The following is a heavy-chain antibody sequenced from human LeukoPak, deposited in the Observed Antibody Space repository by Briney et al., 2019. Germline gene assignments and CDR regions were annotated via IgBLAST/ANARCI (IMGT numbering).Heavy chain of an antibody. D-gene: IGHD3-10*01. V-gene: IGHV4-34*01. CDR1: GGSFSGYY. CDR3: AAVPESYYTVYYFNY. CDR2: IKHSRST. J-gene: IGHJ4*02. Sequence: SETLSLTCAVYGGSFSGYYWSWIRQPPGKGLEWIAEIKHSRSTKYNPSLKSRVTISVDTSKNQFSLKLTSVTAADTAVYYCAAVPESYYTVYYFNYWGQGTLVTVSS.